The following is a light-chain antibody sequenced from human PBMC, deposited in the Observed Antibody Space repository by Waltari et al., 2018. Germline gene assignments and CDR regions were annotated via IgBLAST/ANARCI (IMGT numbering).Light chain of an antibody. CDR2: DVS. V-gene: IGLV2-14*03. CDR3: SSYISSSTLEL. Sequence: QSALTQPASVSGSPGQSITISCTGTSSDVGAYNYVSWYQQYPGKAPKLIIFDVSNRPSGVSNRCAGSKAGNTASLTISGLQAEDEADYYCSSYISSSTLELFGGGTSLTVL. CDR1: SSDVGAYNY. J-gene: IGLJ2*01.